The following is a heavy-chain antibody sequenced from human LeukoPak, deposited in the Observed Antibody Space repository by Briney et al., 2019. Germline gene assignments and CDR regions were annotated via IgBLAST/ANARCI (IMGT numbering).Heavy chain of an antibody. D-gene: IGHD2-2*01. J-gene: IGHJ6*02. CDR2: MNPNSGNT. V-gene: IGHV1-8*01. CDR1: GYTFTSYD. CDR3: ARGHPVGTSWPYYYYYYGMDV. Sequence: ASVTVSCTASGYTFTSYDINWVRQAPGQGLEWMGWMNPNSGNTGYAQKFQGRVTMTRNTSISTAYMELSSLRSEDTAVYYCARGHPVGTSWPYYYYYYGMDVWGQGTTVTVSS.